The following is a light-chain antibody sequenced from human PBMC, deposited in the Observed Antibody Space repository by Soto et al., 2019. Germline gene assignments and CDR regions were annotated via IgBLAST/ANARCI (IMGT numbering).Light chain of an antibody. Sequence: QSALTQPASVSGSPGQSITISCTGTRSDVGGYNYVSWYQQHPGKAPKLMIYDVSNRPSGVSNRFSGSKSGNTASLTISGLQAEDEADYYCSSYTSSSTVVFAGGTKVTVL. CDR3: SSYTSSSTVV. CDR1: RSDVGGYNY. V-gene: IGLV2-14*01. CDR2: DVS. J-gene: IGLJ2*01.